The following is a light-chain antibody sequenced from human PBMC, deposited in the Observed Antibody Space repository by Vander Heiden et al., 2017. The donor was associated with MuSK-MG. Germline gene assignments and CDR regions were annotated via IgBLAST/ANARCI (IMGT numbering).Light chain of an antibody. J-gene: IGKJ5*01. Sequence: EIVLTQSPGTLSLSPGERATLSCRASQSVSSNFLAWYQQRPGQPPRLLIYGASSRATGIPDRISGSGSGTDFTLTISRLEPEDFAVYYCQQDGKSPVTFGQGTRMEIK. V-gene: IGKV3-20*01. CDR2: GAS. CDR1: QSVSSNF. CDR3: QQDGKSPVT.